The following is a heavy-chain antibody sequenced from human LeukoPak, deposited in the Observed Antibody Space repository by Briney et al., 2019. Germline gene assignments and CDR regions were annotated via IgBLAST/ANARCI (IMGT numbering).Heavy chain of an antibody. CDR1: GFTFDDYT. Sequence: GGSLRLSCAASGFTFDDYTMHWVRQAPGKGLEWVSSISSSSSYIYYADSVKGRFTISRDNAKNSLHLQMNSLRAEDTAVYYCATELGTTFDYWGQGTLVTVSS. CDR2: ISSSSSYI. CDR3: ATELGTTFDY. D-gene: IGHD7-27*01. V-gene: IGHV3-21*01. J-gene: IGHJ4*02.